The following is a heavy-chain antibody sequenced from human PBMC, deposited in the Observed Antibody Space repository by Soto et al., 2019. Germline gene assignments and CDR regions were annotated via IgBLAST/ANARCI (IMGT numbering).Heavy chain of an antibody. D-gene: IGHD1-20*01. V-gene: IGHV4-31*03. CDR2: IYYSGST. J-gene: IGHJ4*02. Sequence: LSLTCTVSGGSISSGGYYWSWIRQHPGKGLEWIGYIYYSGSTYYNPSLKSRVTISVDTSKNQFSLKLSSVTAADTAAYYCARGGDIAGTLVWGQGTLVTVSS. CDR3: ARGGDIAGTLV. CDR1: GGSISSGGYY.